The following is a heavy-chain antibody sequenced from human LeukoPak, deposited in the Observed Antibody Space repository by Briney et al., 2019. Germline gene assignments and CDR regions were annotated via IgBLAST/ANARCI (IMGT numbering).Heavy chain of an antibody. CDR2: ISAYNGNT. CDR1: GYSFGFYG. J-gene: IGHJ4*02. CDR3: AGWHSSSSWPPYCDY. V-gene: IGHV1-18*01. D-gene: IGHD6-6*01. Sequence: ASVKVSCKASGYSFGFYGITWVRQAPGQGLEFMGWISAYNGNTNYAQKLQGRVTMTTDTSTNTAYMEVRSLRSDDTAVCYCAGWHSSSSWPPYCDYWGQGTLVTVPS.